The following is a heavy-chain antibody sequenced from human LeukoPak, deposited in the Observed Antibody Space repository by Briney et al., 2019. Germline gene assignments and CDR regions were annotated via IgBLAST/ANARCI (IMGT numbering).Heavy chain of an antibody. J-gene: IGHJ6*03. CDR1: GYTFTGYY. CDR3: ARGGYHNYYYYYMDV. D-gene: IGHD2-2*01. CDR2: INPNSGGT. Sequence: ASVKVSCKASGYTFTGYYMHRVRQAPGQGLEWMGWINPNSGGTNYAQKFQGRVTMTRDTSISTAYMELSRLRSDDTAVYYCARGGYHNYYYYYMDVWGKGTTVTVSS. V-gene: IGHV1-2*02.